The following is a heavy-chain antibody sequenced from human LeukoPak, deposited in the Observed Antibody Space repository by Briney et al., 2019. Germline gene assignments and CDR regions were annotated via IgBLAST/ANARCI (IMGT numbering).Heavy chain of an antibody. CDR2: IIPILGIA. CDR1: GGTFSSYA. J-gene: IGHJ3*02. CDR3: AGNPITMVRGANTRRAFDI. V-gene: IGHV1-69*04. D-gene: IGHD3-10*01. Sequence: SVKVSCKASGGTFSSYAISWVRQAPGQGLEWMGRIIPILGIANYAQKFQGRVTITADKSTSTAYMELSSLRSEDTAVYYCAGNPITMVRGANTRRAFDIWGQGTMVTVSS.